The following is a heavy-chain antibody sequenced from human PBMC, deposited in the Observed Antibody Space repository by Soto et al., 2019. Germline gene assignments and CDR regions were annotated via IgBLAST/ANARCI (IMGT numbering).Heavy chain of an antibody. D-gene: IGHD3-10*01. Sequence: AGGAPGPSRAAPGFTFYDYIMHRVRQAPGEGLGWGSLISWDGGSTYYVDSVKGRFTISRDNSKNSLYLQMNSLRTEDTALYYCAEDIAYYGSGSHYYYYYYGMDVWGQGTTVTVSS. CDR1: GFTFYDYI. CDR3: AEDIAYYGSGSHYYYYYYGMDV. CDR2: ISWDGGST. V-gene: IGHV3-43*01. J-gene: IGHJ6*02.